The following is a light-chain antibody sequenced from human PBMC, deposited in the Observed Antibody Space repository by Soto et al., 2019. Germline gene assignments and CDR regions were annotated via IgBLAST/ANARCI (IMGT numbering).Light chain of an antibody. Sequence: QSVLTQPPSASGSPGQSVTISCTGTSSDVGGYNYVSWYQHHPGKAPKLMIYEVSERPSGVPDRFSGSKSGDTASLTVSGLQAEDEADYYCSSYAGSNHYVFGTGTKVTVL. CDR3: SSYAGSNHYV. J-gene: IGLJ1*01. CDR1: SSDVGGYNY. V-gene: IGLV2-8*01. CDR2: EVS.